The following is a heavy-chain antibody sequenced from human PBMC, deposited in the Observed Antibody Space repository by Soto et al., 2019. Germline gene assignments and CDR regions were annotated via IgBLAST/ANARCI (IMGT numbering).Heavy chain of an antibody. CDR3: ASGSRVVVNRYYFDY. Sequence: QVQLVESGGGVVQPGRSLRLSCAASGFTFSSYAMHWVRQAPGKGLEWVAVISYDGSNKYYADSVKGRFTISRDNSKNTLNLQMNSLRAEDTAVYYCASGSRVVVNRYYFDYWGQGTLVTVSS. V-gene: IGHV3-30-3*01. CDR2: ISYDGSNK. CDR1: GFTFSSYA. J-gene: IGHJ4*02. D-gene: IGHD3-22*01.